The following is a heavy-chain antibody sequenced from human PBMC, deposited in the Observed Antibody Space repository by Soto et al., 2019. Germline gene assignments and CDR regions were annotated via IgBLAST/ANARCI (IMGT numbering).Heavy chain of an antibody. CDR1: GFTFSTFW. CDR2: IWQDGREN. D-gene: IGHD1-26*01. V-gene: IGHV3-7*04. Sequence: DVQLVESGGDLVQAGGSLRLSCAASGFTFSTFWMQWVRQAPGKGLEWVANIWQDGRENAYGDSVTGRFTISRDNAKKSLYLQMNSLRAEDTAVYYCSRDRGAGATDYWGQGTLVIVSS. J-gene: IGHJ4*02. CDR3: SRDRGAGATDY.